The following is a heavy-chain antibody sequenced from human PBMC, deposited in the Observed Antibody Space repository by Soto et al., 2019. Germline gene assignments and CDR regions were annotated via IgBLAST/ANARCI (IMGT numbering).Heavy chain of an antibody. CDR3: ARRRVLRFLEWLSTPSHPRRRLGMDV. CDR2: ISYDGSNK. V-gene: IGHV3-30-3*01. D-gene: IGHD3-3*01. J-gene: IGHJ6*02. Sequence: GGSLRLSCAASGFTFSSYAMHWVRQAPGKGLEWVAVISYDGSNKYYADSVKGRFTISRDNSKNTLYLQMNSLRAEDTAVYYCARRRVLRFLEWLSTPSHPRRRLGMDVWGQGTTVTVSS. CDR1: GFTFSSYA.